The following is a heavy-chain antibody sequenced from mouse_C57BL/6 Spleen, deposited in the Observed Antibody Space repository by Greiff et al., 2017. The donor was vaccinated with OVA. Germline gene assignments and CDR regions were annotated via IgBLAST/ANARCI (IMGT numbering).Heavy chain of an antibody. Sequence: EVKLQESGGGLVQPGESLKLSCESNEYEFPSHDMSWVRKTPEKRLELVAAINSDGGSTYYPDTMERRFILSRDNTKKTLYLQMSSLRSEDTALYYGARHADYAWFAYWGQGTLVTVSA. CDR1: EYEFPSHD. CDR3: ARHADYAWFAY. J-gene: IGHJ3*01. CDR2: INSDGGST. D-gene: IGHD2-4*01. V-gene: IGHV5-2*01.